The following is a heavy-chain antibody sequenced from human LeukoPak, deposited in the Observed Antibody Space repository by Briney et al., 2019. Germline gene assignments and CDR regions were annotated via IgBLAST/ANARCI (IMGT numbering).Heavy chain of an antibody. CDR1: GGSISSSSYY. CDR3: ATQTIAGQHPAAGTRYYGMDV. V-gene: IGHV4-39*01. J-gene: IGHJ6*02. D-gene: IGHD6-13*01. Sequence: PSETLSLTCSVSGGSISSSSYYWGWIRQPPGKGLEWIGNIYYSGSTYHNPSLKSRVTISVDTSKSQFSLKLSSVTAADTAVYYCATQTIAGQHPAAGTRYYGMDVWGQGTTVTVSS. CDR2: IYYSGST.